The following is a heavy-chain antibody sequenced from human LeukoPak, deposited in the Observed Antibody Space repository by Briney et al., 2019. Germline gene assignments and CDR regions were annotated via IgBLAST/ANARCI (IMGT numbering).Heavy chain of an antibody. CDR1: GGSISSYY. V-gene: IGHV4-59*08. CDR2: IYYSGST. J-gene: IGHJ6*02. D-gene: IGHD4-23*01. CDR3: ARLPKNDYGGQTNNYYGMDV. Sequence: SETLSLTCTVSGGSISSYYWSWIRQPPGKGLEWIGYIYYSGSTNYNPSLKSRVTISVDTSKNQFSLKLSSVTAADTAVYYCARLPKNDYGGQTNNYYGMDVWGQGTTVTISS.